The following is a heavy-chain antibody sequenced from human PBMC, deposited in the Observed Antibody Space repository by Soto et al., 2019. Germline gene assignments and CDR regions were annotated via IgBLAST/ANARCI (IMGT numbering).Heavy chain of an antibody. CDR1: GGSFSGYY. CDR3: ARGLGTHKYYYGMDV. Sequence: AETLSLTCAVYGGSFSGYYWSWIRQPPGKGLEWIGEINHSGSTNYNPSLKSRVTISVDTSKNQFSLKLSSVTAADTAVYYCARGLGTHKYYYGMDVWGQGTTVTVSS. CDR2: INHSGST. V-gene: IGHV4-34*01. D-gene: IGHD1-1*01. J-gene: IGHJ6*02.